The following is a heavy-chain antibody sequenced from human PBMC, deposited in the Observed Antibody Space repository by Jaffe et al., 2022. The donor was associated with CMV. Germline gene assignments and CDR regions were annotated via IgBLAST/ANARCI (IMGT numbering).Heavy chain of an antibody. J-gene: IGHJ4*02. CDR2: LCYTGST. V-gene: IGHV4-59*01. D-gene: IGHD3-16*01. CDR3: AREPNDGSTGNFDS. CDR1: GDFMRGYC. Sequence: QVHLQESGPGLVKPSETLSLTCTMSGDFMRGYCWSWIRQHPGKGLEWIGYLCYTGSTKNNPSLKSRVTLSIDTTKNQFSLRLTSVTAADTAVYYCAREPNDGSTGNFDSWGQGTLVTVSS.